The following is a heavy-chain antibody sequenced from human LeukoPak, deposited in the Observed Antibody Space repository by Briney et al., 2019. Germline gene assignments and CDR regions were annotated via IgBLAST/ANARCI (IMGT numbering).Heavy chain of an antibody. V-gene: IGHV1-69*01. CDR3: ARGPLTIFGVVSRLEAFDI. D-gene: IGHD3-3*01. CDR2: IIPIFGTA. Sequence: ASVKVSCKASGGTFSSYAISWVRQAPGQGLEWMGGIIPIFGTANYAQKFQGRVTITADESTSTAYMELSSLRSEDTAVYYCARGPLTIFGVVSRLEAFDIWGQGTMVTVSS. CDR1: GGTFSSYA. J-gene: IGHJ3*02.